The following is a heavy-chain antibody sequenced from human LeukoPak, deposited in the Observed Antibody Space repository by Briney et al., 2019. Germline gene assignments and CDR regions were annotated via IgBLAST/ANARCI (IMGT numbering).Heavy chain of an antibody. J-gene: IGHJ6*02. CDR3: ARDRSSWDYYYYYGMDV. CDR1: GFTFSSYW. V-gene: IGHV3-74*01. Sequence: GSLRLSCAASGFTFSSYWMHWVRQAPGKGLVWVSRINSDGSSTSYADSVKGRFTISRDNAKNTLYLQMNSLRAEDTAVYYCARDRSSWDYYYYYGMDVWGQGTTVTVSS. CDR2: INSDGSST. D-gene: IGHD6-13*01.